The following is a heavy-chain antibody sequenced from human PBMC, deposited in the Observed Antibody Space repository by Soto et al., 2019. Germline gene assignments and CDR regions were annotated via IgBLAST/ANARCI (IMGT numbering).Heavy chain of an antibody. Sequence: SQTLSLTCALSGDSVSSNTAAWNWIRSSPSRGLEWLGRTYYRSNWRHDYAVSVKSRITVNPDTSKHHFSLQLNSVTPDDTAVYYCARGVAGSGFDHWGQGTLVTVSS. V-gene: IGHV6-1*01. CDR3: ARGVAGSGFDH. D-gene: IGHD6-19*01. CDR1: GDSVSSNTAA. CDR2: TYYRSNWRH. J-gene: IGHJ4*02.